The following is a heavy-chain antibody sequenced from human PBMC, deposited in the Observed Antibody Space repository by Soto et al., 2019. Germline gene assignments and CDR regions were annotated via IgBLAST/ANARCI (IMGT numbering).Heavy chain of an antibody. J-gene: IGHJ3*02. V-gene: IGHV3-66*01. D-gene: IGHD2-15*01. CDR3: ARASVVAAGVDI. Sequence: EVQPVESGGGLVQPGGSLRLSCAASGFTVSSNYMNWVRQAPGKGLEWVSVIYSGGSTYYADSVKGRFTISRDNSKNTLYLQMNTLRAEDTAVYYCARASVVAAGVDIWGQGTMVTVSS. CDR2: IYSGGST. CDR1: GFTVSSNY.